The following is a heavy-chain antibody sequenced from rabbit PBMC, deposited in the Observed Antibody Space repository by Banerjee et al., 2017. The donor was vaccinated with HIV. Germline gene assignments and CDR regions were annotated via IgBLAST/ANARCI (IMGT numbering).Heavy chain of an antibody. V-gene: IGHV1S43*01. Sequence: QQQLEESGGGLVKPGGTLTLTCTASGFTISSGYYMCWVRQAPGKGLEWIACIYNGDGSTYYASWVNGRFTISRSTSLNTVSLQMTSLTAADTATYFCARGDYSGPYAGYAAFNFWGQGTLVTVS. J-gene: IGHJ3*01. CDR3: ARGDYSGPYAGYAAFNF. CDR2: IYNGDGST. D-gene: IGHD4-2*01. CDR1: GFTISSGYY.